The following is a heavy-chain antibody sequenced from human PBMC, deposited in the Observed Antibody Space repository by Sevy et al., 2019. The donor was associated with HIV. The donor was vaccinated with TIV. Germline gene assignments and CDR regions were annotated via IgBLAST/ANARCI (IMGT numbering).Heavy chain of an antibody. J-gene: IGHJ3*02. CDR1: GFTFSSYW. Sequence: GGSLRLSCAASGFTFSSYWMHWVRQAPGKGLVWVSRINSDGSSTSYADSVKGRFTISRDNAKNTLYLQMNSLRAEDTAVYYCARALTYYYGSGSYSGAFDIWGQGTMVTVSS. V-gene: IGHV3-74*01. D-gene: IGHD3-10*01. CDR2: INSDGSST. CDR3: ARALTYYYGSGSYSGAFDI.